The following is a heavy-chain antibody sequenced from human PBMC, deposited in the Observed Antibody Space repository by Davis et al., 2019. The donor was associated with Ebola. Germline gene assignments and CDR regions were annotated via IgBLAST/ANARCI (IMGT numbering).Heavy chain of an antibody. CDR2: IRSKAKSYAT. CDR1: GLTFSGSA. J-gene: IGHJ4*02. CDR3: ICSQQPFDY. V-gene: IGHV3-73*01. Sequence: GESLKISCAASGLTFSGSAMHWVRQASGKGLEWVGRIRSKAKSYATAYAASVKGRFTISRDDSKNTAYLQMNSLKTEDTAVYYCICSQQPFDYWGQGTLVTVSS. D-gene: IGHD3-10*02.